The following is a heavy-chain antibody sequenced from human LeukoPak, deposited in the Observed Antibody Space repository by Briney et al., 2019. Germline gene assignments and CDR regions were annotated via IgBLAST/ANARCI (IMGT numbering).Heavy chain of an antibody. Sequence: GGSLRLSCAASGFTFSTPWMSWVRQAPGKGLEWVSAISGSGGSTYYADSVKGRFTISRDNSKNTLYLQMNSLRAEDTAVYYCAKESSYNWNDGFTDYWGQGTLVTVSS. J-gene: IGHJ4*02. V-gene: IGHV3-23*01. D-gene: IGHD1-20*01. CDR3: AKESSYNWNDGFTDY. CDR2: ISGSGGST. CDR1: GFTFSTPW.